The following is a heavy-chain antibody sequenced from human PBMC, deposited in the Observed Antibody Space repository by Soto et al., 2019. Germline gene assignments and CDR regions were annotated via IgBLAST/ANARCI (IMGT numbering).Heavy chain of an antibody. D-gene: IGHD1-26*01. J-gene: IGHJ5*02. CDR2: ISRSGDTI. CDR1: GFIFSSYG. Sequence: PGGSLRLSCAASGFIFSSYGVNWVRQAPGKGLEWVSYISRSGDTIYYAGSVKGRFTISRDNAKDSLYLQMNSLRAEDTAVYYCAREGYNSVWFDPWGQGTLVTVSS. CDR3: AREGYNSVWFDP. V-gene: IGHV3-48*03.